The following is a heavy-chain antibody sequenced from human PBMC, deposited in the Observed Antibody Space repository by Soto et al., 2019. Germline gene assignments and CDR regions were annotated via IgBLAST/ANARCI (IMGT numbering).Heavy chain of an antibody. D-gene: IGHD2-2*03. CDR1: GYIFVNYG. CDR2: ISHYSGNT. CDR3: AIVDNSVPPTTQDV. Sequence: QVQLVQSGDEVRKPGSSVKVSCKASGYIFVNYGIAWVRQSTGQGLEWMGWISHYSGNTHYASKVKGRLTMTTDTSTGKNYLDLGSLTSDDTAVYYCAIVDNSVPPTTQDVWGQGAKVTVCS. J-gene: IGHJ6*01. V-gene: IGHV1-18*01.